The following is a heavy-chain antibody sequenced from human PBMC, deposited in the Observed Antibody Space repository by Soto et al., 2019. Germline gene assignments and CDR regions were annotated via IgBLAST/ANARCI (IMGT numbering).Heavy chain of an antibody. CDR1: GFTFDNYG. CDR2: ITGAGGST. CDR3: AKGHSDSFGNYDYFGMDV. Sequence: GGALRLSCAASGFTFDNYGMSWVRQAPGKGLEWIGAITGAGGSTYNADSVKGRFTISRDNSKKTVYLQVDSLRVEDTAVYYCAKGHSDSFGNYDYFGMDVWGQGTTVTVSS. D-gene: IGHD4-4*01. J-gene: IGHJ6*02. V-gene: IGHV3-23*01.